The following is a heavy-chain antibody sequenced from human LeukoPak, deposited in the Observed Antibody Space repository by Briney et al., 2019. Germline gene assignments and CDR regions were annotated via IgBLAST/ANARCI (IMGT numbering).Heavy chain of an antibody. Sequence: ASVKVSCKASGYTFTSYDINWVRQATGQGLEWMGWMNPNSGNTGYAQKFQGRVTMTRNTSISTAYMELSSLRSEDTAVYYCARSPAAYYYDSTADAFDIWGQGTMVTVSS. CDR1: GYTFTSYD. V-gene: IGHV1-8*01. D-gene: IGHD3-22*01. J-gene: IGHJ3*02. CDR2: MNPNSGNT. CDR3: ARSPAAYYYDSTADAFDI.